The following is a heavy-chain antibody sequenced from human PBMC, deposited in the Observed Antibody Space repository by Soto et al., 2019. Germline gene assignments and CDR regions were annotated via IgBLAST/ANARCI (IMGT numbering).Heavy chain of an antibody. V-gene: IGHV1-69*06. D-gene: IGHD4-4*01. CDR1: GGTFSSNA. CDR2: IIPIFGAA. CDR3: ARDSYSNFQFDP. Sequence: SVKVSCKASGGTFSSNAISWVRQAPGQGLEWMGGIIPIFGAANYAQKFQGRVTITADKSTSTAYMELSSLRSEDTAVYYCARDSYSNFQFDPWGQGTLVTVSS. J-gene: IGHJ5*02.